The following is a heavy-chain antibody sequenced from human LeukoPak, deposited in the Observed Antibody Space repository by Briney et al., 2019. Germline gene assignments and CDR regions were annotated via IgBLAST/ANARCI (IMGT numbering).Heavy chain of an antibody. V-gene: IGHV1-2*02. CDR2: INPNSGGT. J-gene: IGHJ4*02. D-gene: IGHD3-3*01. CDR3: ARFDFWSGYSMEDY. CDR1: GYTFTGYY. Sequence: ASVKVSCKASGYTFTGYYMHWVRQAPGQGLEWMGWINPNSGGTNYAQKFQGRVTMTRDTSISTAYMELGRLRSDDTAVYYCARFDFWSGYSMEDYWGQGTLVTVSS.